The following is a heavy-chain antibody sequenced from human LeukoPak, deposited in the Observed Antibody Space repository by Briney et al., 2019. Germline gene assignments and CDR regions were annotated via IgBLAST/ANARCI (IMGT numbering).Heavy chain of an antibody. V-gene: IGHV1-46*01. J-gene: IGHJ4*02. CDR3: ARDLNGSGSYYGEVDY. Sequence: GASVKVSCKASGYTFTSYYMHWVRQAPGQGLEWMGIINTSGGSTSYAQKFQGRVTMTRDTSTSTVYMELSSLRSEDTAVYYCARDLNGSGSYYGEVDYWGQGTLVTVSS. D-gene: IGHD3-10*01. CDR2: INTSGGST. CDR1: GYTFTSYY.